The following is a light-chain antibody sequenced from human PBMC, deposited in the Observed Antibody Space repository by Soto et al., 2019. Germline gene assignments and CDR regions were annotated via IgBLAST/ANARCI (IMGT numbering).Light chain of an antibody. CDR1: SSDAGGYNY. V-gene: IGLV2-8*01. CDR2: EVN. Sequence: QSVLTQPPSGSGSPGQSVTISCTRTSSDAGGYNYVSWYQHHPGKAPKLVIYEVNKRPSGVPDRFSGSKSGNTASLTVSGLQAEDEADYYCSSDAGSNNLVFGGGTKLTVL. J-gene: IGLJ2*01. CDR3: SSDAGSNNLV.